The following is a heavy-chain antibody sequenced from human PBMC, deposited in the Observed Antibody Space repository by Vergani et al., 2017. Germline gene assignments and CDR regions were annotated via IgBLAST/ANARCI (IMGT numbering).Heavy chain of an antibody. CDR3: AREDCSSTSCYTSRSPCYYYYGMDV. V-gene: IGHV3-21*01. D-gene: IGHD2-2*02. CDR1: GFTFSSYS. J-gene: IGHJ6*02. CDR2: ISSSSSTI. Sequence: EVQLVESGGGLVKPGGSLRLSCAASGFTFSSYSMNWVRQAPGKGLEWVSSISSSSSTIYYADSVKGRFTISRDNAKNSLYLQMNSLRAEDTAVYYCAREDCSSTSCYTSRSPCYYYYGMDVWGQGTTVTVSS.